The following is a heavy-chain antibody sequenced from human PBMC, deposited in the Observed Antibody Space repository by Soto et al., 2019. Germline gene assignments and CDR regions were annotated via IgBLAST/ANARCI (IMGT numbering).Heavy chain of an antibody. CDR2: ISYNRGNK. CDR1: GFSFSNYG. CDR3: VGGEDYGDS. D-gene: IGHD3-16*01. J-gene: IGHJ4*02. V-gene: IGHV3-30*03. Sequence: QVQLVESGGGVVQPGRSLRLSCAASGFSFSNYGMHWVRQAPGKGLEWVALISYNRGNKFYADSAKGRITISRDNSQNTLYLQMNSLTTEDTAVYYCVGGEDYGDSWGQGTLVTVSS.